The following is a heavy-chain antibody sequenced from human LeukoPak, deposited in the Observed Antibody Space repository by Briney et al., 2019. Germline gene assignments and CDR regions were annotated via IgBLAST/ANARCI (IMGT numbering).Heavy chain of an antibody. Sequence: GGSLRLSCAASGFTFSSYSMNWVRQAPGKGLEWVSSISSSSSYIYYADSVKGRFTISRDNAKNSLYLQMNSLRAEDTAGYYGAREGGPSPPWGTTWSYMDFWGKGTRVTVSS. D-gene: IGHD2/OR15-2a*01. CDR1: GFTFSSYS. J-gene: IGHJ4*02. V-gene: IGHV3-21*01. CDR3: AREGGPSPPWGTTWSYMDF. CDR2: ISSSSSYI.